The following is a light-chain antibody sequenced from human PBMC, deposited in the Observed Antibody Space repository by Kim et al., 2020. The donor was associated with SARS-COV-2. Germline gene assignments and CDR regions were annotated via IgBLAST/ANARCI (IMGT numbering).Light chain of an antibody. Sequence: PGERATLSCRANQDLRNSFAWYQLQPGQAPRLLIFDASKRAPGIPARISGSGSGTDFTLTISSLPPEDFAVYYCQPRMNWPLTFGGGTKVDI. V-gene: IGKV3-11*01. CDR1: QDLRNS. CDR2: DAS. J-gene: IGKJ4*01. CDR3: QPRMNWPLT.